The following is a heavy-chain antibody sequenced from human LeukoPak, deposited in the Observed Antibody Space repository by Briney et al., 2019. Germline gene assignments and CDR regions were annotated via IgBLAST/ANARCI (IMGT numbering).Heavy chain of an antibody. J-gene: IGHJ4*02. CDR1: GFTFSVFE. V-gene: IGHV3-48*03. D-gene: IGHD5-18*01. Sequence: GRSLRLSCAASGFTFSVFEMNWVSQAPGKGLEWVSYISSSGSTIYYADSVKGRFTISRDNAKNSLYLQMNSLRAEDTAVYYCARECGYSYVDWGQGTLVTVSS. CDR2: ISSSGSTI. CDR3: ARECGYSYVD.